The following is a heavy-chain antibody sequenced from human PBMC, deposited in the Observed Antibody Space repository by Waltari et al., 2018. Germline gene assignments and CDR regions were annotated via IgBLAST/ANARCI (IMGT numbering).Heavy chain of an antibody. V-gene: IGHV3-30*02. CDR3: AKSLVAAGELDY. Sequence: QVQLVESGGGVVQPGGSLRLSCAASGFTFSRFAMHWVRQAPGKGLEWVAFIRFCVGKEEDGGEVECRWSRGTDNSNNTLYLQMNSLRSEDTAVYYCAKSLVAAGELDYWGQGSLVTVSS. CDR1: GFTFSRFA. D-gene: IGHD6-25*01. J-gene: IGHJ4*02. CDR2: IRFCVGKE.